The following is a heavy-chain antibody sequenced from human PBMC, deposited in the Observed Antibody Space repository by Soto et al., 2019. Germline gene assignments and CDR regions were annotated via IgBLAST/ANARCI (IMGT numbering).Heavy chain of an antibody. V-gene: IGHV1-46*01. CDR3: ARGVGSGTYYNQYNWFDP. D-gene: IGHD3-10*01. CDR1: GYSFTSHY. CDR2: IYPGGVNI. J-gene: IGHJ5*02. Sequence: ASVKVSCKAIGYSFTSHYMHWVRQAPGQGLEWMGTIYPGGVNIGYAQKLQGRVTMTTDTSTSTAYMELRSLRSDDTAVYYCARGVGSGTYYNQYNWFDPWGQGTLVTVSS.